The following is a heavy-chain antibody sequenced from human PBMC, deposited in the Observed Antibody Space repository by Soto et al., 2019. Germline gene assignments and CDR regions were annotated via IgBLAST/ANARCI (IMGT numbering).Heavy chain of an antibody. Sequence: QLQLQESGPGLVKPSETLSLTCTISGASLSTSTYHWGWMRQPPGKGLEWIGTVYYDGSPYYNPSLKSRVTISVDTSMNQFSLKVTSVTAADTAVYYCARHGAAVLYYYGMDVWGQGTTVTVSS. CDR3: ARHGAAVLYYYGMDV. D-gene: IGHD6-13*01. V-gene: IGHV4-39*01. CDR2: VYYDGSP. CDR1: GASLSTSTYH. J-gene: IGHJ6*02.